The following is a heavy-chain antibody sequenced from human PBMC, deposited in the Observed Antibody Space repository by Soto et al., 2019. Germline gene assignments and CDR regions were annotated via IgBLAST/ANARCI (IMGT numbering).Heavy chain of an antibody. Sequence: EVQLVESGGGLVQPGGSLRLSCAASGFTFSSYSMNWVRQAPGKGLEWVSYISSSSSTIYYADSVKGRFTISRDNAKNSLYLQMNSLRAEDTAVYYCARRYSSGSWSFDYWGQGTLVTVSS. V-gene: IGHV3-48*01. CDR2: ISSSSSTI. CDR1: GFTFSSYS. J-gene: IGHJ4*02. CDR3: ARRYSSGSWSFDY. D-gene: IGHD6-19*01.